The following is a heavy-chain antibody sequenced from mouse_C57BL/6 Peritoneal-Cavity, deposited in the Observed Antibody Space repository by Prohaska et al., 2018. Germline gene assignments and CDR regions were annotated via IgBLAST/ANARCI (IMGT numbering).Heavy chain of an antibody. J-gene: IGHJ2*01. CDR2: IYPSDSET. Sequence: RPGSSVKLSCTASGYTFTSYWMDWVKQRPGQGLXXIGNIYPSDSETHGNQKFKDKATLTVDKSSSTAYMQLSSLTSEDSAVYYCARDYDFDYWGQGTTLTVSS. V-gene: IGHV1-61*01. CDR3: ARDYDFDY. CDR1: GYTFTSYW. D-gene: IGHD1-1*01.